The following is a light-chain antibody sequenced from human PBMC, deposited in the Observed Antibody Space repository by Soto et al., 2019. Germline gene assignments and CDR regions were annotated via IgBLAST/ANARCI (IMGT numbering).Light chain of an antibody. CDR2: DVA. CDR1: QSIDRW. V-gene: IGKV1-5*01. J-gene: IGKJ4*01. Sequence: DIQMTQSPSTLSASVGDRVTITCRASQSIDRWLAWYQQRPGRAPKLLIYDVANLETGVPSRFSGSGSETEFTLNISSLQPDDFALYYCQQYNSYPLTFGGGTKVEIK. CDR3: QQYNSYPLT.